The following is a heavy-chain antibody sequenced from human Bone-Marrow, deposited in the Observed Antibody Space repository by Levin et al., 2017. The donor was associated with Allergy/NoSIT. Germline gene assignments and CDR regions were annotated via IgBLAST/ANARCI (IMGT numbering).Heavy chain of an antibody. CDR2: ISWNSGDT. D-gene: IGHD2-15*01. V-gene: IGHV3-9*01. J-gene: IGHJ4*02. CDR3: AKGQRTVVADTDLDY. CDR1: GFTFEDFA. Sequence: AGGSLRLSCAASGFTFEDFAMHWVRLIPGKGLDWVSGISWNSGDTAYADSVKGRFTISRDNAKNSLSLQMGSLRVEDTATYYCAKGQRTVVADTDLDYWGRGTLVTVAS.